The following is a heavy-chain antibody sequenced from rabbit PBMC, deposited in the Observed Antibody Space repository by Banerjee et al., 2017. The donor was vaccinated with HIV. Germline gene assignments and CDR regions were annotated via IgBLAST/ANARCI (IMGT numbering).Heavy chain of an antibody. J-gene: IGHJ4*01. CDR3: GRGVSGGVHAFDL. V-gene: IGHV1S17*01. CDR1: GLSLSSYS. Sequence: QEQLKETGGGLVQPGGSLTLTCTVSGLSLSSYSMNWVRQAPGKGLEYIGWISTGGNAYYASWAKGRFTISKTSSTTVTLQMTSLTDADTATYFCGRGVSGGVHAFDLWGPGTLVTVS. CDR2: ISTGGNA. D-gene: IGHD1-1*01.